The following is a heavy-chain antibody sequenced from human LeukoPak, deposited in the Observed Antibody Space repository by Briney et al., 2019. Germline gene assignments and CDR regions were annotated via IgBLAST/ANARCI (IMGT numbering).Heavy chain of an antibody. J-gene: IGHJ6*02. CDR2: ISAYNGNT. D-gene: IGHD2-21*02. Sequence: GASVKVSCKASGYTFTSYGISWVRQAPGQGLEWMGWISAYNGNTNYAQKFQGRVTITRDTSASTAYMELSSLRSEDTAVYYCARAEGCGGDCYPLYYYYYGMDVWGQGTTVTVSS. CDR3: ARAEGCGGDCYPLYYYYYGMDV. V-gene: IGHV1-18*01. CDR1: GYTFTSYG.